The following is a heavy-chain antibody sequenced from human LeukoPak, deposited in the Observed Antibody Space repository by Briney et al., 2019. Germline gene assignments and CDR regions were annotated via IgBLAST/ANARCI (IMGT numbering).Heavy chain of an antibody. J-gene: IGHJ4*02. V-gene: IGHV1-8*01. CDR2: INPNSGDR. CDR3: TRHTSPTFDY. Sequence: ASVKVSCKASGYTFTSHDINWVRQATGQAPEWMGWINPNSGDRGYAQKFQGRVTITRSTSISTAYMELSSLRSEDTAVYYCTRHTSPTFDYWGQGTLVTVSS. D-gene: IGHD2-2*01. CDR1: GYTFTSHD.